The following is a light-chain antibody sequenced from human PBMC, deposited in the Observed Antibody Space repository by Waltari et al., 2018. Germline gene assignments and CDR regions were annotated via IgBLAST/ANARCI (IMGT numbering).Light chain of an antibody. Sequence: DIQMTQSPSTLSASVGDRVTIICRASQTVHNWVAWYQQKPGAAPKLLIYKTSTLQSGVPSRFSGSGSGTGFTLTVSSLQPDDFATYYCQQYDAGSTFGQGTQLEI. CDR2: KTS. J-gene: IGKJ2*01. V-gene: IGKV1-5*03. CDR1: QTVHNW. CDR3: QQYDAGST.